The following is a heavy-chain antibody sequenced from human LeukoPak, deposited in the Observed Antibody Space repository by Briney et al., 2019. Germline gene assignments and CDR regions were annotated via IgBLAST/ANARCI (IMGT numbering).Heavy chain of an antibody. CDR1: GYTFTSYD. D-gene: IGHD3-16*02. CDR2: MNPNSGNT. J-gene: IGHJ4*02. CDR3: ARGLRVMITFGGVIVIGY. Sequence: GASVKVSCKASGYTFTSYDINWVRQATGQGLEWMGWMNPNSGNTGYAQKFQGRVTMTRNTSISTAYMELSSLRSGDTAVYYCARGLRVMITFGGVIVIGYWGQGTLVTVSS. V-gene: IGHV1-8*01.